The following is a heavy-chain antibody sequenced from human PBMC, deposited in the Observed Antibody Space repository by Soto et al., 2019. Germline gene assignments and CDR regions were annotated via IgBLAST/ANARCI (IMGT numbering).Heavy chain of an antibody. Sequence: GGSLRLSCAASGFTFSSYSMNWVRQAPGKGLEWVSSISSSSSYIYYADSVKGRFTISRDNAKNSLYLQMNSLRAEDTAVYYCARDKVPRTTGGAFDIWGQGTMVTVSS. CDR1: GFTFSSYS. D-gene: IGHD1-1*01. CDR2: ISSSSSYI. J-gene: IGHJ3*02. V-gene: IGHV3-21*01. CDR3: ARDKVPRTTGGAFDI.